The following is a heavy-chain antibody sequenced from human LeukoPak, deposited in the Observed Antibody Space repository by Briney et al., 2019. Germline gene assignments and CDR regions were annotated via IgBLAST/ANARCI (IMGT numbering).Heavy chain of an antibody. Sequence: GGSLRLSCADSGFTFSGYWMNWVRQAPGKGLEWVAVISYDGSNKYYADSVKGRFPISRDNSKNTLYLQMNSLRAEDTAVYYCARDLGFEAYGDYAPDYWGQGTLVTVSS. J-gene: IGHJ4*02. V-gene: IGHV3-30-3*01. CDR3: ARDLGFEAYGDYAPDY. CDR2: ISYDGSNK. CDR1: GFTFSGYW. D-gene: IGHD4-17*01.